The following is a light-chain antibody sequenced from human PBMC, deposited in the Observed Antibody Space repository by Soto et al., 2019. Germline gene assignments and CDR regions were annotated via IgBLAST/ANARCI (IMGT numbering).Light chain of an antibody. V-gene: IGLV2-14*01. Sequence: QSVLCQPASVSGSPGQTITISCTVTSTDVGGYNAVSWYQHHPGKAPKLIIYEVTHRPSGVSDRFSASKSGNTASLRISGLEAEDEDDYYCNSFRVSHLYVFGTGTKVTVL. J-gene: IGLJ1*01. CDR3: NSFRVSHLYV. CDR2: EVT. CDR1: STDVGGYNA.